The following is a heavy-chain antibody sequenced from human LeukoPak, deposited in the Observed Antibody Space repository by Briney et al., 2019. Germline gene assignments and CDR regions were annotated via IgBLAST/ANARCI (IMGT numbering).Heavy chain of an antibody. J-gene: IGHJ4*02. Sequence: PGGSLRLSCAASGFTFSSYAMHWVRQAPGKGLEWVAVISYDGSNKYYADSVKGRFTISRDNSKNTLYLQMNSLRAEDTAVYYCARDSRIPGSGWSLRFDYWGQGTLVTVSS. CDR3: ARDSRIPGSGWSLRFDY. V-gene: IGHV3-30*04. CDR2: ISYDGSNK. CDR1: GFTFSSYA. D-gene: IGHD6-19*01.